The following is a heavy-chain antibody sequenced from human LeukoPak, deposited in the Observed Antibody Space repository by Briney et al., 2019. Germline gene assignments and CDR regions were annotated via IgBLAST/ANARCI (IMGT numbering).Heavy chain of an antibody. V-gene: IGHV3-23*01. CDR3: ARGRYDWNDVGYFDY. D-gene: IGHD1-1*01. Sequence: GGSLRLSCAASGFTFSTFAMSWVRQAPGKGLEWVSAIFGNGRTTYYADSVKGRFTISRDNSKNTLYLQMNSPRAEDTAVYYCARGRYDWNDVGYFDYWGQGTLVSVSS. CDR2: IFGNGRTT. J-gene: IGHJ4*02. CDR1: GFTFSTFA.